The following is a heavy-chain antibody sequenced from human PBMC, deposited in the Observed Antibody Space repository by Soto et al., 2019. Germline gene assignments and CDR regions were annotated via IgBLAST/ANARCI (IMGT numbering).Heavy chain of an antibody. V-gene: IGHV1-69*13. CDR1: GGTFSSYA. Sequence: GASVKVSCKASGGTFSSYAISWVRQAPGQGLEWMGGIIPIFGTANYAQKFQGRVTITADESTSTAYMELSSLRSEDTAVYYCARPSGSYHGLDYWGQGTLVTVS. D-gene: IGHD1-26*01. J-gene: IGHJ4*02. CDR2: IIPIFGTA. CDR3: ARPSGSYHGLDY.